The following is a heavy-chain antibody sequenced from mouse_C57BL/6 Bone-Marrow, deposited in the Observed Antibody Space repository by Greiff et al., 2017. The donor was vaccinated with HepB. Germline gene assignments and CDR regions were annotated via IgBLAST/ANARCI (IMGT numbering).Heavy chain of an antibody. J-gene: IGHJ1*03. CDR3: ASYYGNYGRYFDV. D-gene: IGHD2-1*01. CDR1: GYTFTSYW. V-gene: IGHV1-64*01. CDR2: IHPNSGST. Sequence: QVQLQQPGAELVKPGASVKLSCKASGYTFTSYWMHWVKQRPGQGLEWIGMIHPNSGSTNYNEKFKSKATLTVDKSSSTAYMQLSSLTSEDSAVYYCASYYGNYGRYFDVWGTGTTVTVSS.